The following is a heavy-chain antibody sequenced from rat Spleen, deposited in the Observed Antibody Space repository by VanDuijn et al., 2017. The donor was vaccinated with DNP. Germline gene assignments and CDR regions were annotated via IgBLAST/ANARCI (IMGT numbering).Heavy chain of an antibody. D-gene: IGHD3-4*01. CDR1: GFTFSRYW. J-gene: IGHJ1*01. CDR3: PTDSPRGS. Sequence: EVQLVESGGDLVQPGRSLKLSCVASGFTFSRYWMYWIRQAPGKGLEWVASINTDGGSTYYPDSVKGRFTVSRDNARSTLYRNLDSMSSEAPATYPPPTDSPRGSWRPRLMVPPSS. V-gene: IGHV5-58*01. CDR2: INTDGGST.